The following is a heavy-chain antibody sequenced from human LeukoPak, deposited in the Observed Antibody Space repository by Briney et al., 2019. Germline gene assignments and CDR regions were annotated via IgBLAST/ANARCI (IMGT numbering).Heavy chain of an antibody. V-gene: IGHV4-34*01. CDR1: GGSYSDYY. Sequence: PSETLSLTCAVYGGSYSDYYWTWVRQPPGKGLEWIGEINHSGSTNYNPSLKSRVTISVDTSKNQFSLKLNSVTAADTALYYCARARGAEAIDYWGQGTLVTVSS. CDR2: INHSGST. J-gene: IGHJ4*02. CDR3: ARARGAEAIDY. D-gene: IGHD6-25*01.